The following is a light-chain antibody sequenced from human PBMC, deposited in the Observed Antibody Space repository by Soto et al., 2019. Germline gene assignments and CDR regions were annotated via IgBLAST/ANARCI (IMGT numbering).Light chain of an antibody. J-gene: IGKJ1*01. CDR3: QQYGSSGT. Sequence: EIVLTQSPGTLSLSPGERATLSFMASQSVSNNYLAWYQQKPGQAPRLLTYGASNRATGIPDRFSGSGSGTDFTLTISRLEPEDFAVYYCQQYGSSGTFGQGTKVDIK. CDR2: GAS. CDR1: QSVSNNY. V-gene: IGKV3-20*01.